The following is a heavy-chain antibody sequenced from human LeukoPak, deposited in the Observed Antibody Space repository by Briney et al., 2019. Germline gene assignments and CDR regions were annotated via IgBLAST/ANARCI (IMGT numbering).Heavy chain of an antibody. V-gene: IGHV3-23*01. CDR2: ISGRTGGT. J-gene: IGHJ4*02. CDR1: GFTFNTNA. Sequence: GGSLRLSCAASGFTFNTNAMSWVRQAPGKGLEWVSAISGRTGGTYYADSVKGRFTISRDNSKSTLYLQMDSLRAEDTAVYYCAKDLYFDYWGQGTLVTVSS. CDR3: AKDLYFDY.